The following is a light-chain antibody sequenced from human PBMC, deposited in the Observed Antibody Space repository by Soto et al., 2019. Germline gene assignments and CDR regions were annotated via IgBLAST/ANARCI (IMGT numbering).Light chain of an antibody. CDR2: GAS. Sequence: EIVLTQSPGTLSLSPGERATLSCRASQSVINNYLAWYQQKPGQAPRLLIYGASSRATGIPDRFSGSGSGTDFTLTISRLEPEDFAVYYCQQYGRSPFTFGPGTKVDIK. V-gene: IGKV3-20*01. J-gene: IGKJ3*01. CDR3: QQYGRSPFT. CDR1: QSVINNY.